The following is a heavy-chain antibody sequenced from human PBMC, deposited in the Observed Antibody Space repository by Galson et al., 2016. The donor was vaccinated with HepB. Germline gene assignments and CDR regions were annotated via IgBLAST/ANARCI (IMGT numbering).Heavy chain of an antibody. V-gene: IGHV6-1*01. J-gene: IGHJ4*02. Sequence: CAISGDSVSNNNAGWYWIRQSPSRGLECLGRTFYRSNWQNDYAESVTSRISINADTARNEIPLHLRSVTPEDTGVYYCARSYLLGRGVVWWGPGTPVTVSS. CDR1: GDSVSNNNAG. D-gene: IGHD3-10*01. CDR3: ARSYLLGRGVVW. CDR2: TFYRSNWQN.